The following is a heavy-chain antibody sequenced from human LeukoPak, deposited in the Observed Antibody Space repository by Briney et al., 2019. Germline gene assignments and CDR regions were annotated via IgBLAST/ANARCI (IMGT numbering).Heavy chain of an antibody. CDR2: INHSGST. V-gene: IGHV4-34*01. J-gene: IGHJ6*02. Sequence: SETLSLTCAVYGGSFSGYCWSWIRQPPGKGLEWIGEINHSGSTNYNPSLKSRVTISVDTSKNQFSLKLSSVTAADTAVYYCARDRNLVGDSGYAMWPQQKRYYGMDVWGQGTTVTVSS. D-gene: IGHD5-12*01. CDR1: GGSFSGYC. CDR3: ARDRNLVGDSGYAMWPQQKRYYGMDV.